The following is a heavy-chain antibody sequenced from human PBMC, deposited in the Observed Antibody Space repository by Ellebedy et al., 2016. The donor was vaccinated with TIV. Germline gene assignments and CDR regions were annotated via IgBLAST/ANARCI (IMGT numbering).Heavy chain of an antibody. J-gene: IGHJ6*02. CDR2: IIPILGIA. V-gene: IGHV1-69*04. CDR1: GSTFSSYA. CDR3: ASVDTAMVANYGMDV. Sequence: AASVKVSCKASGSTFSSYAISWVRQAPGQGLEWMGRIIPILGIANYAQKFQGRVTITTDKSTSTAYMELSSLRSEDTAVYYCASVDTAMVANYGMDVWGQGTTVTVSS. D-gene: IGHD5-18*01.